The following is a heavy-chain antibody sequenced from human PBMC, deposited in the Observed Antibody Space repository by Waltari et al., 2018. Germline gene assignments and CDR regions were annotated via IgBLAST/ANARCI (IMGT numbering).Heavy chain of an antibody. CDR2: ISWNSGSI. V-gene: IGHV3-9*03. CDR3: AKGGGYCSSTSCYEDAFDI. CDR1: GFTFDDYA. D-gene: IGHD2-2*01. Sequence: EVQLVESGGGLVQPGRSLRLSCAASGFTFDDYAMHWVRQAPGKGLVWASVISWNSGSIGYADSVKGRFTISRDNAKNSLYLQMNSLRAEDMALYYCAKGGGYCSSTSCYEDAFDIWGQGTMVTVSS. J-gene: IGHJ3*02.